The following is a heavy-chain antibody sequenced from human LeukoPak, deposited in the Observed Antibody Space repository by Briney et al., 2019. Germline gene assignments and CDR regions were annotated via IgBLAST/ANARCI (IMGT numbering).Heavy chain of an antibody. V-gene: IGHV1-46*01. CDR3: ARVLGHTAVPAPPGY. CDR1: GYTFTSYY. Sequence: ASVKVSCKASGYTFTSYYMHWVRQAPGQGLEWMGIINPSGGSTSYAQKFQGRVTMTRDTSTSTVYMELSSLRSEDTAVYYCARVLGHTAVPAPPGYWGQGTLVTVSS. D-gene: IGHD2-2*01. J-gene: IGHJ4*02. CDR2: INPSGGST.